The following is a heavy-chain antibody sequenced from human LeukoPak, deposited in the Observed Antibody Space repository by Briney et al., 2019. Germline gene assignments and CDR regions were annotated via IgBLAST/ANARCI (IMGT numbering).Heavy chain of an antibody. CDR3: AREGATTSPYCSGGSCYSGIDY. Sequence: SVKVSCKLSGYTLTEFSMHWVRQAPGQGLEWMGRIIPILGIANYAQKFQGRVTITADKSTSTAYMELSSLRSEDTAVYYCAREGATTSPYCSGGSCYSGIDYWGQGTLVTVSS. CDR1: GYTLTEFS. V-gene: IGHV1-69*04. J-gene: IGHJ4*02. CDR2: IIPILGIA. D-gene: IGHD2-15*01.